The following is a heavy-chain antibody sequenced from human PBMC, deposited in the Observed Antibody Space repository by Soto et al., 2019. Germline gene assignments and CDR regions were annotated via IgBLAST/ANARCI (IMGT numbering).Heavy chain of an antibody. D-gene: IGHD1-7*01. V-gene: IGHV4-59*01. Sequence: PSETLSLTCSVSGGSIRDYFWTWIRQSPGRGLEWIGYISSSGTVKYNSSLKSRVTISLDRSRNQFSLKLSSVTAADTAVYFCARDRKLELQGHYYYYGMDVWGQGTRVTVSS. CDR1: GGSIRDYF. J-gene: IGHJ6*02. CDR3: ARDRKLELQGHYYYYGMDV. CDR2: ISSSGTV.